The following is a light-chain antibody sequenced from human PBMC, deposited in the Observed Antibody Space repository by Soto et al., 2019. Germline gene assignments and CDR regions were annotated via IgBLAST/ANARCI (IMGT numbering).Light chain of an antibody. Sequence: DVQMTPSPSSLSASVGDSVTIACRASQTVSKFVNWYQQKPGKAPRLLIYAASRLQSGVPGRFSGSGAETDFTLTITSLQPEDFGIYYCQQSYATVRTFGGGTKVDIK. CDR3: QQSYATVRT. V-gene: IGKV1-39*01. CDR1: QTVSKF. CDR2: AAS. J-gene: IGKJ4*01.